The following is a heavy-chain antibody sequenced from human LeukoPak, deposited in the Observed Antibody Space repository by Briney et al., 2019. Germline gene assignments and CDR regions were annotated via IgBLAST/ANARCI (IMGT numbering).Heavy chain of an antibody. V-gene: IGHV3-53*01. Sequence: PGGSLRLSCAASGFTVSSNHMSWVRQAPGKGLEWVSVIYSGGTTYYADSVKGRFTISRDNSKNMLYLQMNSLRAEDTAVYYCARGIDYYDSSGYYYFDYWGQGTLVTVSS. CDR3: ARGIDYYDSSGYYYFDY. J-gene: IGHJ4*02. CDR2: IYSGGTT. D-gene: IGHD3-22*01. CDR1: GFTVSSNH.